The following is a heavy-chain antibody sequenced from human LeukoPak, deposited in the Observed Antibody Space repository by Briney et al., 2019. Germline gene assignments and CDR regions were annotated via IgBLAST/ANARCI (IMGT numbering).Heavy chain of an antibody. J-gene: IGHJ4*02. CDR3: ARWFSGSGGWELDY. CDR2: IKQDGGEK. D-gene: IGHD3-10*01. CDR1: GFTFSNYQ. Sequence: GGSLRLSCVGSGFTFSNYQMNWVRQAPGKGLEWVAKIKQDGGEKHNVASVKGRFTISRDNAKNSPYLQMSSLGAEDTAVYYCARWFSGSGGWELDYLGQGTQVTV. V-gene: IGHV3-7*05.